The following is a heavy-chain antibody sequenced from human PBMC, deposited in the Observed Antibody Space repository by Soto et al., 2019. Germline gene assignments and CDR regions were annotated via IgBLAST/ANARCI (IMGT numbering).Heavy chain of an antibody. CDR2: NYYSGIT. D-gene: IGHD5-18*01. J-gene: IGHJ4*02. V-gene: IGHV4-31*03. Sequence: SETLSLTCTVSGGSISSGGYYWTWIRQHPGKGLEWIGYNYYSGITYYNPSLKSRVTISLDTSKNQFSLKLSSVTAADTAVYYCARDNGYSYGYTLDHWGQGTLVTVS. CDR3: ARDNGYSYGYTLDH. CDR1: GGSISSGGYY.